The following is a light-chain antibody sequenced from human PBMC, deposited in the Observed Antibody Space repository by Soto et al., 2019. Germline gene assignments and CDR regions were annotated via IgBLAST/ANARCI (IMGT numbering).Light chain of an antibody. V-gene: IGLV2-8*01. CDR3: SSYAGSNNFV. CDR2: EVS. Sequence: QSALTQPPSASGSPGQSVTISCTGTSSDIGDYNYVSWYQQHPGKAPKLMIYEVSKRPSGVPDRFSGSKSGNTASLTVSGIQAEDEADYYCSSYAGSNNFVFGTGTKLTVL. J-gene: IGLJ1*01. CDR1: SSDIGDYNY.